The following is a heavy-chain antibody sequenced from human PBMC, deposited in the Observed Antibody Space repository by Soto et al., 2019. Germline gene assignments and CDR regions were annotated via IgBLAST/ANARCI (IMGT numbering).Heavy chain of an antibody. Sequence: GGSLRLSCAASGFMFSTYAMSWVRQAPGKGLEWVSAISGSGGSTYYADSVKGRFTISRDNSKNTLYLQINSLRAEDTAVYYCAKDKAYSSSWYRHFEYWGQGTLVTVSS. CDR3: AKDKAYSSSWYRHFEY. V-gene: IGHV3-23*01. J-gene: IGHJ4*02. D-gene: IGHD6-13*01. CDR2: ISGSGGST. CDR1: GFMFSTYA.